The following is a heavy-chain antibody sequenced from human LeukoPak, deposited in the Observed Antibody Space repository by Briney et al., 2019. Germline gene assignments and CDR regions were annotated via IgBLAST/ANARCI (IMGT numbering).Heavy chain of an antibody. V-gene: IGHV4-59*01. D-gene: IGHD7-27*01. CDR1: GGSISNYY. CDR2: IYYSGST. CDR3: ARGPPNWGFDY. Sequence: SETLSLTCTVSGGSISNYYWSWIRQPPGKGLEWIGYIYYSGSTDYNPSLKSRVTISVDTSKNQFSLKLSSVTAADTAVYYCARGPPNWGFDYWGQGTLVTVSS. J-gene: IGHJ4*02.